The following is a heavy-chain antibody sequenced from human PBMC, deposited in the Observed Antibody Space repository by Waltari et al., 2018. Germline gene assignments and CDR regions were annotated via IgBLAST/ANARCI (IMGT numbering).Heavy chain of an antibody. CDR2: ISSSSSTI. CDR1: GFTFSSYS. J-gene: IGHJ3*02. D-gene: IGHD1-1*01. V-gene: IGHV3-48*01. CDR3: ARVLNDGGAGAFDI. Sequence: EVQLVESGGGLVQPGGSLRLSCAASGFTFSSYSMNWVRQAPGKGLEWVSYISSSSSTIYYADSVKGRFTISRDNAKNSLYLQMNSLRAEDTAVYYCARVLNDGGAGAFDIWGQGTMVTVSS.